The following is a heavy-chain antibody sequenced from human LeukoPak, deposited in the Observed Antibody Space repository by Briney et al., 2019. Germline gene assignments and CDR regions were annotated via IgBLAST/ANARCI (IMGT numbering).Heavy chain of an antibody. V-gene: IGHV3-21*01. J-gene: IGHJ5*02. CDR3: ARDLRYYGSGSYSWFDP. CDR1: GFTFSSCS. CDR2: ISSSSSYI. Sequence: GGSLRLSCAASGFTFSSCSMNWVRQAPGKGLEWVSSISSSSSYIYYADSVKGRFTISRDNAKNSLYLQMNSLRAEDTAVYYCARDLRYYGSGSYSWFDPWGQGTLVTVSS. D-gene: IGHD3-10*01.